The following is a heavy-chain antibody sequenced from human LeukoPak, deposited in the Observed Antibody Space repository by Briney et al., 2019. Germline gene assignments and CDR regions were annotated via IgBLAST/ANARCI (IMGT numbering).Heavy chain of an antibody. J-gene: IGHJ4*02. CDR3: AKAYSSSWYEFDY. Sequence: HPGGSLRLSCAASGFTFSSYAMSWVRQAPGKGLEWVSAISGSGGSTYYADSVKGRFTISRDNSKNTLYLQVNSLRAEDTAVYYCAKAYSSSWYEFDYWGQGTLVTVSS. CDR1: GFTFSSYA. CDR2: ISGSGGST. V-gene: IGHV3-23*01. D-gene: IGHD6-13*01.